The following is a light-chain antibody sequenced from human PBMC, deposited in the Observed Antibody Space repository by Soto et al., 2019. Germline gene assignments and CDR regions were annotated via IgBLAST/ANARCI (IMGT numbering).Light chain of an antibody. CDR1: QAISSS. CDR2: DAA. J-gene: IGKJ3*01. Sequence: DIQLTQSPSLLSAFVGDSVTLTCRASQAISSSLAWYHQKPGRAPKLLIYDAATLQSGVPSRFSGSGSGTELTLTITSLHPEDFATYYFQQLNPFPFTFGPGTKVDIK. CDR3: QQLNPFPFT. V-gene: IGKV1-9*01.